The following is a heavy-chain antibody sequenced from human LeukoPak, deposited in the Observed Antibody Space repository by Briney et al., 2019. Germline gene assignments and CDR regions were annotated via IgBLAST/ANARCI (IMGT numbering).Heavy chain of an antibody. D-gene: IGHD3-10*01. CDR1: GVSISTSRYY. J-gene: IGHJ4*02. Sequence: SETLSLTCTVSGVSISTSRYYWSWIRQPPGKGLEWIGEINHSGSTNYNPSLKSRVTISVDTSKNQFSLKLSSVTAADTAVYYCARLILRVTMVRGVIIRASWFDYWGQGTLVTVSS. CDR2: INHSGST. V-gene: IGHV4-39*07. CDR3: ARLILRVTMVRGVIIRASWFDY.